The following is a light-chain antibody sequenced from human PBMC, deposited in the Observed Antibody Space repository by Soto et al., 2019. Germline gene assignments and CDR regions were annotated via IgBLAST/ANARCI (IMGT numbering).Light chain of an antibody. V-gene: IGKV3-20*01. Sequence: EFVVTQAPGILSLSQGERASLSCRASQTIGSTVLAWDNQNPSQAPRLLIYGATSTTTGIPGLFGGSGSRTDFTINVSSMEPEYFAMEYCQQCGRPPTYGHGTQV. CDR2: GAT. CDR1: QTIGSTV. CDR3: QQCGRPPT. J-gene: IGKJ1*01.